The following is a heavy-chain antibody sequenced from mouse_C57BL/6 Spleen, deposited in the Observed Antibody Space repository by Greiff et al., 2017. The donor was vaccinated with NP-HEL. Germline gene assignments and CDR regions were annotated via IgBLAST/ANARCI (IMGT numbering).Heavy chain of an antibody. V-gene: IGHV1-15*01. CDR3: TRWGANSQWYYAMDY. CDR1: GYTFTDYE. CDR2: IDPETGGT. J-gene: IGHJ4*01. Sequence: VKLQESGAELVRPGASVTLSCKASGYTFTDYEMHWVKQTPVHGLEWIGAIDPETGGTAYNQKFKGKAILTADKSSSTAYMELRSLTSEDSAVYYCTRWGANSQWYYAMDYWGQGTSVTVSS.